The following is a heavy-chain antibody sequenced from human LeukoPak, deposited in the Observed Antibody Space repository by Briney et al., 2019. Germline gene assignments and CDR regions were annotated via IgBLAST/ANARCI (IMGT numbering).Heavy chain of an antibody. Sequence: ASVKVSCKASGGTLSSYAISWVRQAPGQGLEWMGRIIPILGIANYAQKFQGRFTITADKSTSTAYMELSSLRSEDTAVYYCARSVDIVATGDKYNWFDPWGQGTLVTVSS. V-gene: IGHV1-69*04. CDR2: IIPILGIA. D-gene: IGHD5-12*01. CDR1: GGTLSSYA. J-gene: IGHJ5*02. CDR3: ARSVDIVATGDKYNWFDP.